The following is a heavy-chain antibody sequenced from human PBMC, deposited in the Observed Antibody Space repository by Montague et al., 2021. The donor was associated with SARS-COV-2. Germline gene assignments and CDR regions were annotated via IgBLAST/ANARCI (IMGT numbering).Heavy chain of an antibody. CDR1: GGSMSSYH. CDR2: VSYRGST. V-gene: IGHV4-59*01. J-gene: IGHJ4*02. Sequence: SETLSLTCSVSGGSMSSYHWFWIRQPPGKGLEWIGYVSYRGSTNXXLSLKSRATISLYTSKNRFSLRVTSVTAAATAVYYCARDVRYYYDQWGQGILVTVSS. D-gene: IGHD3-10*01. CDR3: ARDVRYYYDQ.